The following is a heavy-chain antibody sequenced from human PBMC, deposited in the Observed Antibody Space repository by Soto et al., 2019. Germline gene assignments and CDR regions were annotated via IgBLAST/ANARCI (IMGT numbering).Heavy chain of an antibody. D-gene: IGHD3-10*01. CDR2: ISAYNGNT. Sequence: QVQLVQSGAEVKKPGASVKVSCKASGYTFTSYGISWVRQAPGQGLEWMGWISAYNGNTNYAQKLQGRVTMTTDTATSTAYMELRSLRSDDTAVYYCARDLLWFGEPMVNWFDPWGQGTLVTVSS. J-gene: IGHJ5*02. CDR3: ARDLLWFGEPMVNWFDP. V-gene: IGHV1-18*01. CDR1: GYTFTSYG.